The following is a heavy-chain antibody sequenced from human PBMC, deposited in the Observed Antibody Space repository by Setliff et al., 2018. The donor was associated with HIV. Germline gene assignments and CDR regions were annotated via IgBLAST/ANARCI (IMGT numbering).Heavy chain of an antibody. CDR3: ARFQAWQLGRRGGYYYYMDV. V-gene: IGHV4-59*01. Sequence: SETLSLTCTVSGGSISGYYWSWVRQPPEKRLELIGFIHYSGSSDYNPSLKSRITISVDMSRNQFSLVLSSATAADTAVYYCARFQAWQLGRRGGYYYYMDVWGKGTTVTVSS. CDR1: GGSISGYY. D-gene: IGHD1-1*01. CDR2: IHYSGSS. J-gene: IGHJ6*03.